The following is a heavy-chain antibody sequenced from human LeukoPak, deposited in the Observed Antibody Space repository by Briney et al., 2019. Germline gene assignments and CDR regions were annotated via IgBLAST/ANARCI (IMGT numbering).Heavy chain of an antibody. Sequence: PSETLSLTCTVSGGSISSYYWSWIRQPPGKGLEWIGYIYYSGSTNYNPSLQSRVTISVDTSKNQFSLKLSSVTAADAAVYYCGRGWEDDSSGYYNYYYMDVWGKGTTVTISS. V-gene: IGHV4-59*01. CDR1: GGSISSYY. D-gene: IGHD3-22*01. CDR3: GRGWEDDSSGYYNYYYMDV. J-gene: IGHJ6*03. CDR2: IYYSGST.